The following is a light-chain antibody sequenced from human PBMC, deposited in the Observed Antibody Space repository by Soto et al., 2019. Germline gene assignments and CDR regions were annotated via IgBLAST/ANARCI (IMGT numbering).Light chain of an antibody. CDR2: EDD. V-gene: IGLV6-57*02. CDR3: QSYDDNSVV. CDR1: SSSIASNY. Sequence: NFMLTQPHSVSESPGKTVTISCTGSSSSIASNYVQWYQQRPGSAPTTVIYEDDRRPSGVPDRFSGSIDSSSNSASLTISGLKTEDEADYYCQSYDDNSVVFGGGTKLTVL. J-gene: IGLJ2*01.